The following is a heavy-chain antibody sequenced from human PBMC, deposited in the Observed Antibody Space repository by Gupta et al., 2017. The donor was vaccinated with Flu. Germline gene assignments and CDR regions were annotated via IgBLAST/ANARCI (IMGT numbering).Heavy chain of an antibody. V-gene: IGHV4-59*01. J-gene: IGHJ6*03. D-gene: IGHD3-3*01. CDR1: GVSISSYY. Sequence: QVQLQESGPGLVKPSETLSLTCLVSGVSISSYYWSWIRQHPGKGLDSIGYISYTGITNDNPSFKSRVTISVDTSENEFSLKLSSVTAADTAVYYCARSATIFGGVTGYYMDVWGKGTTVTVSS. CDR2: ISYTGIT. CDR3: ARSATIFGGVTGYYMDV.